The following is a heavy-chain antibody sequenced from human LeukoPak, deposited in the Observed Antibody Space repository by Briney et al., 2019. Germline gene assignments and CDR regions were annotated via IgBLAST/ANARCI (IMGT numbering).Heavy chain of an antibody. Sequence: PSETLSLTCTVSGGSISSSSYYWGWIRQPPGKGLEWIGSIYYSGSTYYNPSLKSRVTISVDTSKNQFSLKLSSVTAADTAVYYCARQRGYYDSSGTIVDYWGQGTLVTVSS. CDR2: IYYSGST. CDR1: GGSISSSSYY. J-gene: IGHJ4*02. V-gene: IGHV4-39*01. D-gene: IGHD3-22*01. CDR3: ARQRGYYDSSGTIVDY.